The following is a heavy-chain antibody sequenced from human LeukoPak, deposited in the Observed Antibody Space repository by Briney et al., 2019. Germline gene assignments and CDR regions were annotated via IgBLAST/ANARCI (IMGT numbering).Heavy chain of an antibody. D-gene: IGHD5-18*01. CDR1: GFTFDGHG. Sequence: GGSLRLSCAASGFTFDGHGMSWVRQAPGKGLEWVSSITWNGGSTAYADSVKGRFTISRDNAKNSLYLQLNSLRAEDTALYYCARTSKNSYGCSDYWGRGTLVTVSS. CDR3: ARTSKNSYGCSDY. J-gene: IGHJ4*02. CDR2: ITWNGGST. V-gene: IGHV3-20*04.